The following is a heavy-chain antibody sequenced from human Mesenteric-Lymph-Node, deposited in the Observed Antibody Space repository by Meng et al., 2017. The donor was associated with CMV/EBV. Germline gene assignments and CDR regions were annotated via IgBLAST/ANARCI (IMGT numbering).Heavy chain of an antibody. Sequence: GESLKISCAASGFTFSAYSINWVRQAPGKGLEWVSGIVTSADDTYYADSVKGRFTITRDNSNNTLYLQMNSLRADDTAVYYCAREEKGGNYFDYWGQGTLVTVSS. CDR2: IVTSADDT. V-gene: IGHV3-23*01. J-gene: IGHJ4*02. D-gene: IGHD1-26*01. CDR3: AREEKGGNYFDY. CDR1: GFTFSAYS.